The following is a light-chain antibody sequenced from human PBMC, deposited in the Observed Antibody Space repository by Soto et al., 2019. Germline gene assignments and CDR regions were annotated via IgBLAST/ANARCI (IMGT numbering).Light chain of an antibody. CDR3: LQASSFPLA. CDR1: QDIRSW. Sequence: DIQMTQSPSSVSASVGDRVTITCRASQDIRSWLAWYQQKPGNAPKLLIYAASSLQHGVPSRFSGRGSGTDFTLTISSLQPEDFASYYCLQASSFPLAFGVGTKVEIK. CDR2: AAS. V-gene: IGKV1-12*01. J-gene: IGKJ4*01.